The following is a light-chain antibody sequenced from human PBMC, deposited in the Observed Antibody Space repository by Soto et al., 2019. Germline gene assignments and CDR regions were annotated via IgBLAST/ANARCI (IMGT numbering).Light chain of an antibody. V-gene: IGKV1-5*01. CDR2: DAS. CDR1: QSISYW. CDR3: QQYNSYRT. Sequence: DIQMTQSPSTLSASVGDRVTITCRASQSISYWLAWYQQRPGKAPKLLIYDASSLESGVPSRFSGSGSGTEFTLTINSLQPDDFATYYCQQYNSYRTFGQGTKVDI. J-gene: IGKJ1*01.